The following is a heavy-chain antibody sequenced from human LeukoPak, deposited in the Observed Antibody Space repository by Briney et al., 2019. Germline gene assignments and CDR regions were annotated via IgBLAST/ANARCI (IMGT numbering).Heavy chain of an antibody. D-gene: IGHD6-6*01. CDR2: IIPIFGTA. CDR3: ARGPTQLAVRPDYFDY. J-gene: IGHJ4*02. CDR1: GGTFSSNA. Sequence: SVKVSCKASGGTFSSNAISWVRQAPGRGLEWMGGIIPIFGTANYAQKFQGRVTITADESTSTAYMELSSLRSEDTAVYYCARGPTQLAVRPDYFDYWGQGTLVTVSS. V-gene: IGHV1-69*13.